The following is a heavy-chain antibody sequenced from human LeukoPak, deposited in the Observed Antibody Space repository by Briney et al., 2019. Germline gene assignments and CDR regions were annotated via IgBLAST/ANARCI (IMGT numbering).Heavy chain of an antibody. CDR2: IYYSGYT. Sequence: SETLSLTCTVSGGSISSYYWSWIRQPPGKGLEWIGYIYYSGYTNYKPSLKSRVTISVDTSKNQFSLKLSSVTAADTAVYYCAVGRTADAFDIWGQGTMVTVSS. CDR3: AVGRTADAFDI. D-gene: IGHD5-18*01. J-gene: IGHJ3*02. V-gene: IGHV4-59*12. CDR1: GGSISSYY.